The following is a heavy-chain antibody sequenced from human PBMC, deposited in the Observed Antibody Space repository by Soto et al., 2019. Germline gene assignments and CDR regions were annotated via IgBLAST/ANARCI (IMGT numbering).Heavy chain of an antibody. CDR1: GYTFTNFG. V-gene: IGHV1-18*01. Sequence: QVQLVQSGAEVKKPGASVKVSCKASGYTFTNFGISWVRQAPGQGLEWMGWVSTYNGDTNYAQKLQGGVTMTPDTPTSTAYRGLRGRESAVTARYYGAREHYYGFLTGYCDFDYWGQGTLLTVST. CDR3: AREHYYGFLTGYCDFDY. CDR2: VSTYNGDT. J-gene: IGHJ4*02. D-gene: IGHD3-9*01.